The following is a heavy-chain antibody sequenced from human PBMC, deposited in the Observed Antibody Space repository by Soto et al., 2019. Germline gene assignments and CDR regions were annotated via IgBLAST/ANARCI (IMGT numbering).Heavy chain of an antibody. CDR2: MNPNSGNT. CDR3: ARQWELSGYYYGMDV. J-gene: IGHJ6*02. D-gene: IGHD1-26*01. Sequence: GASVKVSCKASGYTFTSYDINWVRQATGQGLEWMGWMNPNSGNTGYAQKFQGRVTTTRDTSISTAYMELSSLRSEDTAVYYCARQWELSGYYYGMDVWGQGTTVTVSS. V-gene: IGHV1-8*01. CDR1: GYTFTSYD.